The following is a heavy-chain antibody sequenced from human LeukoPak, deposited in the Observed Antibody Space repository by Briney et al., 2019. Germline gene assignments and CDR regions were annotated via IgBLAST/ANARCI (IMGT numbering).Heavy chain of an antibody. J-gene: IGHJ3*02. Sequence: SQTLSLTCTVSGGSISSGSYYWSWIRQPAGKGLEWIGRIYTSGSTNYNPSLKSRVTISVDTSKNQFSLKLSSVTAADTAVYYCARDRGGVFGVVIMGDTDPFDIWGQGTMVTVSS. D-gene: IGHD3-3*01. CDR3: ARDRGGVFGVVIMGDTDPFDI. CDR1: GGSISSGSYY. CDR2: IYTSGST. V-gene: IGHV4-61*02.